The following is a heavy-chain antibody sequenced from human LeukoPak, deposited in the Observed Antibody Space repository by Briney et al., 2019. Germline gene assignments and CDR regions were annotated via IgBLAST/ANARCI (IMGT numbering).Heavy chain of an antibody. CDR1: GFTFSSYA. Sequence: GGSLRLSCAASGFTFSSYAMSWVRQAPGKGLEWGSAISGSGGSTYYADSVKGRFTISRDNSKNTLYLQMNSLRAEDTAVYYCATQRSGSVAESGYWGQGTLVTVSS. CDR2: ISGSGGST. V-gene: IGHV3-23*01. D-gene: IGHD6-19*01. CDR3: ATQRSGSVAESGY. J-gene: IGHJ4*02.